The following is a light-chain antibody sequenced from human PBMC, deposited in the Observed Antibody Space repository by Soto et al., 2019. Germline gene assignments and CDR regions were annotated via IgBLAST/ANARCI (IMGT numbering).Light chain of an antibody. J-gene: IGLJ1*01. Sequence: QSVLTQPPSASGSPGQSVTISCTGTSSDVGGYNYVSWYQQHPGKAPKLMIYEVNKRPSGVPDRFSGSKSGNTASPTVSGLQAEDKSDYYCSSYAISTHPNFVFGTGTK. CDR2: EVN. V-gene: IGLV2-8*01. CDR1: SSDVGGYNY. CDR3: SSYAISTHPNFV.